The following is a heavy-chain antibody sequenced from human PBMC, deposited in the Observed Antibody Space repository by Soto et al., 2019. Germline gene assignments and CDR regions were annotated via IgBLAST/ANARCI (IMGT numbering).Heavy chain of an antibody. Sequence: PGGSLRLSCAASGFTFSSYAMSWVRQAPGKGLEWVSAISGSGGSTYYADPVKGRFTISRDNSKNTLYLQMNSLRAEDTAVYYCAKLSYDSSGYYVYYYYGMDVWGQGTTVTVSS. CDR1: GFTFSSYA. CDR2: ISGSGGST. V-gene: IGHV3-23*01. CDR3: AKLSYDSSGYYVYYYYGMDV. D-gene: IGHD3-22*01. J-gene: IGHJ6*02.